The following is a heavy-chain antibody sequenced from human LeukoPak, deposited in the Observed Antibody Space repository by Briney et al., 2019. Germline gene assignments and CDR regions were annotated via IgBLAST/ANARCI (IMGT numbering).Heavy chain of an antibody. Sequence: SETLSLTCAVAGYSITSGYYWGWIRQPPGKGLEWIGSIYYSGSTYYNPSLKSRVTISVDTSKNQFSLKLSSVTAADTAVYYCARRWSGFDYWGQGTLVTVSS. D-gene: IGHD3-3*01. CDR2: IYYSGST. CDR3: ARRWSGFDY. CDR1: GYSITSGYY. V-gene: IGHV4-38-2*01. J-gene: IGHJ4*02.